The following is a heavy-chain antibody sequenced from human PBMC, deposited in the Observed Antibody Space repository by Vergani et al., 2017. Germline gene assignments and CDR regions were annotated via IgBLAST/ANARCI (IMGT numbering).Heavy chain of an antibody. D-gene: IGHD6-19*01. Sequence: QVQLQESGPGLVKPSQTLSLTCTVSGGSISSGGYYWSWIRQHPGKGLEWIGYIYYSGSTNYNPSLKSRVTISVDTSKNQFSLKLSSVTAADTAVYYCARDHSGWYPTYYFDYWGQGTLVTVSS. CDR2: IYYSGST. CDR1: GGSISSGGYY. V-gene: IGHV4-31*03. CDR3: ARDHSGWYPTYYFDY. J-gene: IGHJ4*02.